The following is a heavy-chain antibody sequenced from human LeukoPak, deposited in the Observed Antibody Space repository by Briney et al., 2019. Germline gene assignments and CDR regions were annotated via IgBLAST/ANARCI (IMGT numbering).Heavy chain of an antibody. Sequence: NPGGSLRLSCAASGFTFSDYYMSWIRQAPGKGLEWVSSISSSATTIYYADSVKGRFTISRDNAKNALYLQMKSLRAEDTAVYFCVTTGHSSGWQFDHWGQGTLVTVSS. CDR3: VTTGHSSGWQFDH. CDR1: GFTFSDYY. J-gene: IGHJ4*02. D-gene: IGHD6-19*01. V-gene: IGHV3-11*01. CDR2: ISSSATTI.